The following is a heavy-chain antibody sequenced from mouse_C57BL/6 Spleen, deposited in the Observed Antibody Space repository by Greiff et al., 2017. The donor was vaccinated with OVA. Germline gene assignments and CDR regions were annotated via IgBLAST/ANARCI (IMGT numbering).Heavy chain of an antibody. J-gene: IGHJ2*01. CDR2: IYPGDGDT. CDR3: TRSYGSSYLDY. CDR1: GYAFSSSW. Sequence: QVQLQQSGPELVKPGASVKISCKASGYAFSSSWMNWVQQRPGKGLEWIGRIYPGDGDTNYNGKFKGKATLTADKSSSTAYMQISSLTSEDSAVYFCTRSYGSSYLDYWGQGTTLTVSS. V-gene: IGHV1-82*01. D-gene: IGHD1-1*01.